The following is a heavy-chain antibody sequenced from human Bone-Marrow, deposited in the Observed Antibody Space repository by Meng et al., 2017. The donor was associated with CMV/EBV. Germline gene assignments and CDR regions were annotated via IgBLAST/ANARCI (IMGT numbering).Heavy chain of an antibody. CDR1: GDTFTSYA. CDR3: ARAHAGVGWDDT. Sequence: ASVKVSCKASGDTFTSYAISWVRQAPGQGLEWMGWISAYNGNTNYAQKLQGRVTMTTDTSTSTAYMELRSLISDDTAVYYFARAHAGVGWDDTWGQGTLVTVFS. CDR2: ISAYNGNT. V-gene: IGHV1-18*01. J-gene: IGHJ5*02. D-gene: IGHD1-26*01.